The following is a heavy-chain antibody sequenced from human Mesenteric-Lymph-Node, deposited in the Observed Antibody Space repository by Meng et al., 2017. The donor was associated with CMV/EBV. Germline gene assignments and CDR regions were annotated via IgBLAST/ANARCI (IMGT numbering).Heavy chain of an antibody. Sequence: CKDSGYTFTGCHMHWVRQAPGQGLEWVGRISPNSGDTIYAQKFQGRVTVTRDTSMSTAYMELSRLTSDDTAIYYCARDCSGTSRSDYWGQGSLVTVSS. CDR1: GYTFTGCH. V-gene: IGHV1-2*06. CDR2: ISPNSGDT. D-gene: IGHD2-2*01. J-gene: IGHJ4*02. CDR3: ARDCSGTSRSDY.